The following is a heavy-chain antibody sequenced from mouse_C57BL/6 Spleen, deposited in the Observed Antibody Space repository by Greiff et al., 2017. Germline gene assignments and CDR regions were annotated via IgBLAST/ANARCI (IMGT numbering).Heavy chain of an antibody. CDR2: IRSKSNNYAT. D-gene: IGHD2-3*01. J-gene: IGHJ4*01. CDR3: VRQLYDPYAMDY. CDR1: GFSFNTYA. V-gene: IGHV10-1*01. Sequence: EVKVVESGGGLVQPKGSLKLSCAASGFSFNTYAMNWVRQAPGKGLEWVARIRSKSNNYATYYADSVKDRFTISRDDSESMLYLQMNNLKTEDTAMYYCVRQLYDPYAMDYWGQGTSVTVSS.